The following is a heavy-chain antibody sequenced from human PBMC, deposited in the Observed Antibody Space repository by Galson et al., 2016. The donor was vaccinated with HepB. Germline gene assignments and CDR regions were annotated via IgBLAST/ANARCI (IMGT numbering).Heavy chain of an antibody. V-gene: IGHV5-51*01. CDR2: IYPGDSDT. Sequence: QSGAEVKKPGESLKISCQASGYRFPSYWIGWVRQVPGKGLEWMGIIYPGDSDTRYSPSFQGQVIISADKSISTAYLKWGSLKASDTAMYYCARREYSESTGSYYFVYWGQGTLVTVSS. CDR1: GYRFPSYW. D-gene: IGHD3-22*01. CDR3: ARREYSESTGSYYFVY. J-gene: IGHJ4*02.